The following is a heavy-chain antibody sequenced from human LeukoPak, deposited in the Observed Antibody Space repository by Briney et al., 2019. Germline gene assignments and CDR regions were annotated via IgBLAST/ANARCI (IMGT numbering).Heavy chain of an antibody. D-gene: IGHD4-17*01. CDR3: ARDEFTVTTGVDY. V-gene: IGHV3-33*01. J-gene: IGHJ4*02. CDR2: IWYDGSNK. CDR1: GFTFSSYG. Sequence: TGGSLRLSCAASGFTFSSYGMHWVRQAPGKGLEWVAVIWYDGSNKYYADSMKGRFTISRDNSKNTLYLQMNSLRAEDTAVYYCARDEFTVTTGVDYWGQGTLVTVSS.